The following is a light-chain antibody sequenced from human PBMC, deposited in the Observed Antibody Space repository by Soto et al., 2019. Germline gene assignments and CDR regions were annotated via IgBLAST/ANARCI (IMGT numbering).Light chain of an antibody. CDR1: QPITTW. J-gene: IGKJ2*01. V-gene: IGKV1-5*01. CDR3: QQYHTVPYT. Sequence: DIQMTQSPSTLSASIGDSVTITCRASQPITTWLAWYQQKPGRAPRLLIYDAFALQSGVPSRFSGSGSGTEFTLTISSLQPDDFATYYCQQYHTVPYTFGQGTKVDIK. CDR2: DAF.